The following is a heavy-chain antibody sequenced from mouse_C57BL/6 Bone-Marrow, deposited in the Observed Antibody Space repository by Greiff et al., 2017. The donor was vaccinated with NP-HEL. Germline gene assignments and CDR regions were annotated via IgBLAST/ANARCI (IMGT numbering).Heavy chain of an antibody. Sequence: VQLQQSGAELVKPGASVKISCKASGYAFSSYWMNWVKQRPGKGLEWIGQIYPGDGDTNYTGKFKGKATLTADKSSSTAYMQLSSLTYEDSAVYFCARYYGSSYYFEYWGQGTTLTVSS. CDR1: GYAFSSYW. V-gene: IGHV1-80*01. D-gene: IGHD1-1*01. J-gene: IGHJ2*01. CDR3: ARYYGSSYYFEY. CDR2: IYPGDGDT.